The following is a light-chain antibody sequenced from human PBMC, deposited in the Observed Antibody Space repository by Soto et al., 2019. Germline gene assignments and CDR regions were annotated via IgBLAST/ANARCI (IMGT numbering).Light chain of an antibody. J-gene: IGKJ1*01. CDR3: QQYNNWPS. V-gene: IGKV3-20*01. CDR1: QSVTSSY. Sequence: EIVLTQSPGTLSLSPGERATLSCRASQSVTSSYLAWYQQKPGQAPRLIIYGASSRATVMPDRFSGSGSGTDFTLTISSLQSEDFAVYYCQQYNNWPSFGQGTKGDIK. CDR2: GAS.